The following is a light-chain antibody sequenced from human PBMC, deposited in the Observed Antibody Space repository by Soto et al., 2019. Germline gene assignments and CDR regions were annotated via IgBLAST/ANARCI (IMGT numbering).Light chain of an antibody. CDR3: CSFADFTYV. V-gene: IGLV2-23*02. Sequence: QSALTQPASVSGSPGQSITISCTGTSSDIGSYDLVSWYPQHPGTAPKLIIYEVTKRPSGVSTRFSGSKSGNTASLTISGLQAVDEADYYCCSFADFTYVFGTGTKVTV. CDR2: EVT. CDR1: SSDIGSYDL. J-gene: IGLJ1*01.